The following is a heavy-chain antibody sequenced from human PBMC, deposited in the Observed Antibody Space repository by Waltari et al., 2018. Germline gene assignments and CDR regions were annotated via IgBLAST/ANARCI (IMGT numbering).Heavy chain of an antibody. J-gene: IGHJ4*02. CDR2: IYYSGST. V-gene: IGHV4-31*03. Sequence: CTVSGGSISSGGYYWSWIRQHPGKGLEWIGYIYYSGSTYYNPSLKSRVTISVDTSKNQFSLKLSSVTAADTAVYYCARVNRDRQLFTVDYWGQGTLVTVSS. CDR1: GGSISSGGYY. CDR3: ARVNRDRQLFTVDY. D-gene: IGHD6-13*01.